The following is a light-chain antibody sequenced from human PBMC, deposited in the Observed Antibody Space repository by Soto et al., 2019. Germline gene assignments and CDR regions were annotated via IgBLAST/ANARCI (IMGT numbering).Light chain of an antibody. V-gene: IGKV3-15*01. J-gene: IGKJ2*01. CDR2: DAS. Sequence: IVMTQTPATLSVSPGERATLSCRASQSISTKLAWYQQKPGQAPRLLMYDASTRASGFPARFSGSGSGTEFTLTISSLQSEDFAVYYCQHYSHLPYTFGQGTKLEIK. CDR1: QSISTK. CDR3: QHYSHLPYT.